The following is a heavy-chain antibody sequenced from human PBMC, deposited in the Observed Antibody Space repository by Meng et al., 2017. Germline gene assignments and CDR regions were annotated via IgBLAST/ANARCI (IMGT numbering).Heavy chain of an antibody. Sequence: GESLKISCAASGFTFSSYSMNWVRQAPGKGLEWVSSISSSSSYIYYADSVKGRFTISRDNAKNSLSPRMNSQRAEDAAVYYCARAAEMATIDYYYHGMDVWGQGTMVTVSS. CDR3: ARAAEMATIDYYYHGMDV. J-gene: IGHJ6*02. CDR1: GFTFSSYS. CDR2: ISSSSSYI. D-gene: IGHD5-24*01. V-gene: IGHV3-21*01.